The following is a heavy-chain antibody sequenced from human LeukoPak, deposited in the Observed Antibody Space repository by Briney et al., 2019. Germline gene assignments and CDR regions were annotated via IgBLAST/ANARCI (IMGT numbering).Heavy chain of an antibody. CDR2: MYISGNI. D-gene: IGHD5-18*01. V-gene: IGHV4-61*09. CDR1: GGSISSGRYC. CDR3: AREKRGYSYGHGQRGLPY. J-gene: IGHJ4*02. Sequence: SETLSLTCTVSGGSISSGRYCWSWIRQPAGTGLEWIGHMYISGNINYNPSLKSRVTKSVDTSKNQLSLRLSSVAAADTAVYYCAREKRGYSYGHGQRGLPYWGQGTLVTVSS.